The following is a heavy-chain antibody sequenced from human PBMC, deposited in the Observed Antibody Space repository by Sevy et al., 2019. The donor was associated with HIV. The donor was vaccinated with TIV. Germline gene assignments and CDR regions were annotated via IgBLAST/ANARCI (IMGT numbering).Heavy chain of an antibody. J-gene: IGHJ4*02. CDR2: IYTSGST. CDR1: GGSISSYY. Sequence: SETLSLTCTVSGGSISSYYWSWIRQPAGKGLEWIGRIYTSGSTNYNPSLKSRVTMSVDTSKNQFSLMLSSVTAADTAVYYCARDGGPYYYDSSGYYYPLDYWGQGTLVTVSS. CDR3: ARDGGPYYYDSSGYYYPLDY. D-gene: IGHD3-22*01. V-gene: IGHV4-4*07.